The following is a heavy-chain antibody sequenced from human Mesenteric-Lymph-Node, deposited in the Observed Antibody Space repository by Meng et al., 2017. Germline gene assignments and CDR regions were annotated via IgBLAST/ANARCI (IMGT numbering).Heavy chain of an antibody. V-gene: IGHV4-30-4*01. J-gene: IGHJ4*02. CDR1: GGSINSGDYY. CDR3: ARNYYFDY. Sequence: QGWLQGSGSGLVSPPKPLSSPCPVFGGSINSGDYYWSWIRQPPGKGLEWIGYIYYTGSTYYNPSLKSRVTISMDTSKNQFSLRLSSVTAADTAVYYCARNYYFDYWGQGTLVTVSS. CDR2: IYYTGST.